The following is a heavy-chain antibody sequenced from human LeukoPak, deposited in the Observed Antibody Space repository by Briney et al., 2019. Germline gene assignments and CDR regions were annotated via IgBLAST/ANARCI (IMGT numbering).Heavy chain of an antibody. D-gene: IGHD3-16*01. CDR1: GYTFTSYA. CDR3: ARDCGGGCSWSAGAFDI. Sequence: ASVKVSCKASGYTFTSYAMNWVRQAPGQGLEWMGWINTDTGYPTYAQGFTGRFVFSLDTSVSTAYLQISSLKAEDTAVYYCARDCGGGCSWSAGAFDIWGQGTMVTVSS. J-gene: IGHJ3*02. CDR2: INTDTGYP. V-gene: IGHV7-4-1*02.